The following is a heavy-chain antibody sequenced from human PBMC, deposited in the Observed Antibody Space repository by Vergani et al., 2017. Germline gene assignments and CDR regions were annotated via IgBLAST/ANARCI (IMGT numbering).Heavy chain of an antibody. D-gene: IGHD2-2*01. Sequence: QVQLVQSGAEVKKPGASVKVSCEGSGYTFRNYGISWVRQAPGEGLEWMGWISAYNGNTNYAQKLQGRVTMTTDTSTSTAYMELRSLRSDDTAVYYCARDRVVVVPAAMFRMLSPDAFDIWGQGTMVTVSS. CDR3: ARDRVVVVPAAMFRMLSPDAFDI. CDR1: GYTFRNYG. V-gene: IGHV1-18*04. J-gene: IGHJ3*02. CDR2: ISAYNGNT.